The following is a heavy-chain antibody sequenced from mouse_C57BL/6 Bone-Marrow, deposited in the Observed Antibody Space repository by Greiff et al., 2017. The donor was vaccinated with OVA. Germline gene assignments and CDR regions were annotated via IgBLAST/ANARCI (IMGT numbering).Heavy chain of an antibody. D-gene: IGHD1-1*01. CDR2: ISSGSSTI. CDR3: ASHYGSSYPPDY. Sequence: EVKLVESGGGLVKPGGSLKLSCAASGFTFSDYGMHWVRQAPEKGLEWVAYISSGSSTIYYADTVKGRFTISRDNAKNTLFLQMTSLRSEDTAMYYCASHYGSSYPPDYWGQGTTLTVSS. V-gene: IGHV5-17*01. CDR1: GFTFSDYG. J-gene: IGHJ2*01.